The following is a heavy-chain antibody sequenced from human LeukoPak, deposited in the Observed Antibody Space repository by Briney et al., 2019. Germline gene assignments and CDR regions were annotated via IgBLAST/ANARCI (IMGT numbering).Heavy chain of an antibody. CDR2: ISSSGTTI. CDR1: GFTFSRYE. CDR3: ARDLSSCSGGSCPQDY. V-gene: IGHV3-48*03. Sequence: PGGSLRLSCAASGFTFSRYEMNWVRQAPGGGREWVSYISSSGTTIYYADSVKGRFTISRDNAKNSLYLQMNSLRAEDTAVYYCARDLSSCSGGSCPQDYWGQGTLATVSS. J-gene: IGHJ4*02. D-gene: IGHD2-15*01.